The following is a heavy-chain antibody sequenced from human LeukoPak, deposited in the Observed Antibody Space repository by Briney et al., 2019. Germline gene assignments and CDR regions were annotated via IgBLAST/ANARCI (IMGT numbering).Heavy chain of an antibody. J-gene: IGHJ5*02. CDR1: GGSISSGDYY. Sequence: PPQTLSLTCTVSGGSISSGDYYWSWIRQHPGKGLEWIGYIHYSGSTYSNPSLKSRITISVDTSTNQFSLKLTSVTAADTAMYYCARDGRGPSIAAAGNWFDPWGQGTLVTVSS. CDR3: ARDGRGPSIAAAGNWFDP. D-gene: IGHD6-13*01. CDR2: IHYSGST. V-gene: IGHV4-31*03.